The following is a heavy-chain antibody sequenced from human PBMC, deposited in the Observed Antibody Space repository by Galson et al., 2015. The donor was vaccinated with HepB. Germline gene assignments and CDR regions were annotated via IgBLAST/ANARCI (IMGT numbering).Heavy chain of an antibody. CDR3: SREGIAYDSSGKGGCFDP. Sequence: SVTVSCKASGYTFISYGFSWVRQAPGQGLEWIGWISAYSGNTNYAQKLQGRVTMTTDTSTSTAYMELRSLRSDDTAVYYCSREGIAYDSSGKGGCFDPWGQGTLVTVSS. V-gene: IGHV1-18*01. CDR2: ISAYSGNT. CDR1: GYTFISYG. D-gene: IGHD3-22*01. J-gene: IGHJ5*02.